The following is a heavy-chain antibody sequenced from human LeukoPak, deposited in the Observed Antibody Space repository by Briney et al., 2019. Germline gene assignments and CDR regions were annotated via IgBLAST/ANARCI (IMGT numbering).Heavy chain of an antibody. CDR3: ARISRSHCSGGSCYSDWYFDL. CDR2: IFHTGST. D-gene: IGHD2-15*01. J-gene: IGHJ2*01. Sequence: SETLSLTCAVSGGSISSGGYSWSWIRQPPGKGLEWIGYIFHTGSTYYNPSLESRVTMSVDTSKNQFSLKLSSVTAADTAVYYCARISRSHCSGGSCYSDWYFDLWGRGTLVTVSS. CDR1: GGSISSGGYS. V-gene: IGHV4-30-2*02.